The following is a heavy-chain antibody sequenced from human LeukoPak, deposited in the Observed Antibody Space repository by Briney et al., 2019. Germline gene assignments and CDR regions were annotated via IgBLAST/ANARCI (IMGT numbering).Heavy chain of an antibody. D-gene: IGHD5-12*01. CDR1: GFTFSSYW. CDR2: INSDGSST. CDR3: AREGSGYSGYDSHYYYGMDV. Sequence: GGSLRLSCAASGFTFSSYWMHWVRQAPGKGLVWVSRINSDGSSTSYADSVKGRFTISRDNAKNTLYLQMNSLRAEDTAVYYCAREGSGYSGYDSHYYYGMDVWGQGTTVTVSS. V-gene: IGHV3-74*01. J-gene: IGHJ6*02.